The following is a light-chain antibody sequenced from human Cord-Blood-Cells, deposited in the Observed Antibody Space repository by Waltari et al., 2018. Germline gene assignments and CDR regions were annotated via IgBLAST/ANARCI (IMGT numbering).Light chain of an antibody. CDR2: DVS. V-gene: IGLV2-14*01. Sequence: QSALTQPASVSGSPGQSITISCTGTSSDVGGYNYVSWYQQHPGKAPKLMSYDVSKRPSAVSNRFSGSKSGNTASLTISRLQADDEADYYCSSYTSSSTWVFGGGTKLTVL. CDR3: SSYTSSSTWV. J-gene: IGLJ3*02. CDR1: SSDVGGYNY.